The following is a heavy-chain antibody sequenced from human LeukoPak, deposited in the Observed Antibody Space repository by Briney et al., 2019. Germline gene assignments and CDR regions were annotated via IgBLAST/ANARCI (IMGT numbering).Heavy chain of an antibody. CDR3: ARNRDFDGSNDY. CDR2: INPNSGGT. D-gene: IGHD3-9*01. CDR1: GYTFTGYY. V-gene: IGHV1-2*02. J-gene: IGHJ4*02. Sequence: ASVKVSCKASGYTFTGYYMHWVRQAPGQGLEWMGWINPNSGGTNYAQKFQGRVTMTRDTSISTAYMELSRLRSDDTAVYYCARNRDFDGSNDYWGQGTLVTVSS.